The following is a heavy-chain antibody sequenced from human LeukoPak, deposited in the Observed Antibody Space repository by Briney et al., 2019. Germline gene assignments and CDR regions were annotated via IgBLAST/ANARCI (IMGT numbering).Heavy chain of an antibody. V-gene: IGHV4-39*07. D-gene: IGHD6-13*01. J-gene: IGHJ4*02. Sequence: SSETLSLTCTVSGGSISSSSYYWGWIRQPPGKGLEWIGSIYYSGSTYYNPSLKSRVTISVDTSKNQFSLKLSSVTAADTAVYYCARRKKFEYSSSSHFDYWGQGTLVTVSS. CDR1: GGSISSSSYY. CDR3: ARRKKFEYSSSSHFDY. CDR2: IYYSGST.